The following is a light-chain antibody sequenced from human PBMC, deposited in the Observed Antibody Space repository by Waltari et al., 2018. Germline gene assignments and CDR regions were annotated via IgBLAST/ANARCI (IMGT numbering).Light chain of an antibody. J-gene: IGKJ1*01. CDR2: GAT. CDR1: QSVHSRY. CDR3: HQYGTSPWT. Sequence: EIVLTHSPATLSFSPGNSAPLPCRSSQSVHSRYLAWYQQKPGQAPRLLISGATSGAIGIPDRFSGSGSGTDFTLTISRLEPEDFAVYYCHQYGTSPWTFGRGTKVEIK. V-gene: IGKV3-20*01.